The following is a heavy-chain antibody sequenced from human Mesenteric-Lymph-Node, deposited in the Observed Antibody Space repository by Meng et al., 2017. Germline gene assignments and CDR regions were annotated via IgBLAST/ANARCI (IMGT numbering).Heavy chain of an antibody. Sequence: LSLTCAASGFSFSDYYMSWIRQAPGKGLEWVSSISSSGSTIDYADSVKGRFTISRDNTKNSLYLQMSSLRAEDTALYYCARENYFYFDYWGQGTLVTVSS. D-gene: IGHD3-10*01. CDR3: ARENYFYFDY. V-gene: IGHV3-11*04. CDR1: GFSFSDYY. J-gene: IGHJ4*02. CDR2: ISSSGSTI.